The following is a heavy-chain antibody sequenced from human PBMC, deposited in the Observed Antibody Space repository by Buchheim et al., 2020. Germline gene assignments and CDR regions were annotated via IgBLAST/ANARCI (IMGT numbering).Heavy chain of an antibody. Sequence: QVQLVQSGAEVKKPGASVKVSCKASGYTFTSYDINWVRQATGQGLEWMGWMNPNSGNTGYAQKFQGRVTMTRNTSISTAYMELSSLRSEDTAVYYCARGLEPPRRYFDWFGNYYGMDVWGQGTT. J-gene: IGHJ6*02. CDR2: MNPNSGNT. D-gene: IGHD3-9*01. CDR1: GYTFTSYD. CDR3: ARGLEPPRRYFDWFGNYYGMDV. V-gene: IGHV1-8*01.